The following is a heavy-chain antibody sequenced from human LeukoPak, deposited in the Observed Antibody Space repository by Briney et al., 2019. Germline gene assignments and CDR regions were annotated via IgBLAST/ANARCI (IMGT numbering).Heavy chain of an antibody. Sequence: PGGSLRLSCAASGSTFSSYWMSWVRQAPGKGLEWVANIKQDGSEKYYVDSVKGRFTVSRDNAKNSLYLQMNSLRAEDTAVYYCARDWEVTYFDYWGQGTLVTVSS. CDR3: ARDWEVTYFDY. CDR1: GSTFSSYW. CDR2: IKQDGSEK. D-gene: IGHD2-21*02. V-gene: IGHV3-7*01. J-gene: IGHJ4*02.